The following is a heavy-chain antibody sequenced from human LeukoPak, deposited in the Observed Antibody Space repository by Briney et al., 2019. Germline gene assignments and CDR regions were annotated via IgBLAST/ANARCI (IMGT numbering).Heavy chain of an antibody. Sequence: GGSLRLSCAASGFTFSSYFMNWVRQAPGKGLEWVSSISTTSSYIYYADSVKGRFTISRDNAKNSLYLRMNSLRAEDTAAYYCARGLCGGDCYSDWGQGTLVTVSS. J-gene: IGHJ4*02. CDR1: GFTFSSYF. D-gene: IGHD2-21*02. CDR2: ISTTSSYI. CDR3: ARGLCGGDCYSD. V-gene: IGHV3-21*01.